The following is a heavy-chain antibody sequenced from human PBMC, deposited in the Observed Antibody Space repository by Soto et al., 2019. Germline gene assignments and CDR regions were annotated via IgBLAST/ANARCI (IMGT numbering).Heavy chain of an antibody. CDR1: GFTFIDYA. D-gene: IGHD4-17*01. CDR2: ISDSGGSP. V-gene: IGHV3-23*01. Sequence: WGSLRLSCAASGFTFIDYAMTFIRHSQFKWLEWVSTISDSGGSPYYADSVKGRFTISRDNSKNTLYLQMNSLRAEDTAVYFCAKGSTVTTILGYWGQGTLVTVSS. CDR3: AKGSTVTTILGY. J-gene: IGHJ4*02.